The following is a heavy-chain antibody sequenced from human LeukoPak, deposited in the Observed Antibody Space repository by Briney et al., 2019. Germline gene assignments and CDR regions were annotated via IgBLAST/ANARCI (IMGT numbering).Heavy chain of an antibody. CDR3: ARTLPAAINDPRNNWFDP. D-gene: IGHD2-2*02. J-gene: IGHJ5*02. CDR2: INPSGGST. Sequence: ASVKVSCKASGYTFTSYYVHWVRQAPGQGLEWMGIINPSGGSTSYAQKFQGRVTMTRDTSTSTVYMELSSLRSEDTAVYYCARTLPAAINDPRNNWFDPWGQGTLVTVSS. CDR1: GYTFTSYY. V-gene: IGHV1-46*01.